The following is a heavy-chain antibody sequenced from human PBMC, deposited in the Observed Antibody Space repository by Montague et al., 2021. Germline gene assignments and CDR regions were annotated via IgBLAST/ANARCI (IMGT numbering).Heavy chain of an antibody. CDR2: IDSSSSYI. V-gene: IGHV3-21*01. D-gene: IGHD6-6*01. CDR3: ARYEVASSRSSIDY. CDR1: GFTFSYYS. Sequence: SLRLSCAASGFTFSYYSMLWIRQAPGQGLQWVSSIDSSSSYIFYVDSLKGRFTISRDNAKNSLSLLINSLRADGTGVYYCARYEVASSRSSIDYWGRGTLVTVSS. J-gene: IGHJ4*02.